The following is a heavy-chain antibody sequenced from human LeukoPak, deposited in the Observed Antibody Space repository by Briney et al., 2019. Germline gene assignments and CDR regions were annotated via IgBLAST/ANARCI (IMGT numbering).Heavy chain of an antibody. CDR1: GYTFTSYG. J-gene: IGHJ4*02. Sequence: ASVKVSCKASGYTFTSYGISWVRQAPGQGLEWMGWISAYNGNTNYAQKLQGRVTMTTDTSTSTAYMELRSLRSDDTAVYYCARDQGGTYYYDSSGYCDYWGQGTLVTVSS. CDR2: ISAYNGNT. D-gene: IGHD3-22*01. CDR3: ARDQGGTYYYDSSGYCDY. V-gene: IGHV1-18*01.